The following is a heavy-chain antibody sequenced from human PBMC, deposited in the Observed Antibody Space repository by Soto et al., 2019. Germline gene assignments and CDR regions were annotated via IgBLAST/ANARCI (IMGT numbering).Heavy chain of an antibody. J-gene: IGHJ4*02. Sequence: QVQLQQWGAGLLKPSETLSLTCAVYGGSFSGYYWSWIRQPPGKGLEWIGEINHSGSTNYNPSLKSRVTLSVDTSKNQFSLKLSSVTAADTAVYYCARGSGSYLWWFYWGQGTLVTVSS. V-gene: IGHV4-34*01. D-gene: IGHD1-26*01. CDR3: ARGSGSYLWWFY. CDR1: GGSFSGYY. CDR2: INHSGST.